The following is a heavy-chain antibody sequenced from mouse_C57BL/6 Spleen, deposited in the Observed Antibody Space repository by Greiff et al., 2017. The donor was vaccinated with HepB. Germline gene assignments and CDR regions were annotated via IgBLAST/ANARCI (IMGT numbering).Heavy chain of an antibody. D-gene: IGHD1-1*01. J-gene: IGHJ4*01. V-gene: IGHV1-63*01. CDR1: GYTFTNYW. CDR3: AREIYYGSSHAMDY. Sequence: VQLQQSGAELVRPGTSVKMSCKASGYTFTNYWIGWAKQRPGHGLEWIGDIYPGGGYTNYNEKFKGKATLTADKSSSTAYMQFSSLTYEDSAIYYCAREIYYGSSHAMDYWGQGTSVTVSS. CDR2: IYPGGGYT.